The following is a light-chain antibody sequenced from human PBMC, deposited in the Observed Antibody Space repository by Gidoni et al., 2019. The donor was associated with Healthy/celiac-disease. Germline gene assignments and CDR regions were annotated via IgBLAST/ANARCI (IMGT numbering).Light chain of an antibody. V-gene: IGKV3-11*01. CDR3: QQRSNWPPYT. CDR1: QSVSSY. Sequence: EIVSTQSPATLSLSPGERATLSCRASQSVSSYLAWYQQKPGQATRLLIYDASNRATGIPARFSGSGSGTDFTLTISSLEPEDFAVYYCQQRSNWPPYTFXXXTKLEIK. J-gene: IGKJ2*01. CDR2: DAS.